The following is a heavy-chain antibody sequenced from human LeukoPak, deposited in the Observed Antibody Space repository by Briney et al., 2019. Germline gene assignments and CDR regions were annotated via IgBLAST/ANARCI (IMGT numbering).Heavy chain of an antibody. D-gene: IGHD5-18*01. CDR1: GYTFTGHY. Sequence: ASVKVSCKASGYTFTGHYMHWVRQAPGQGLEWMGWINPNSGGTNYAQKFQGRVTMTRDTSISTAYMELSRLRSDDTAVYYCARDETPRGYSYGPPFDYWGQGTLVTVSS. CDR3: ARDETPRGYSYGPPFDY. V-gene: IGHV1-2*02. CDR2: INPNSGGT. J-gene: IGHJ4*02.